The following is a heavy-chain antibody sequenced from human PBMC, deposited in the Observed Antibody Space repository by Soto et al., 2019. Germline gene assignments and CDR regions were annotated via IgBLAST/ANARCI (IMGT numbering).Heavy chain of an antibody. D-gene: IGHD2-15*01. CDR3: ASFRDCSGGSCYADHDAFDI. CDR2: INPNSGGT. CDR1: GYTFTGYY. J-gene: IGHJ3*02. Sequence: QVQLVQSGAEVKKPGASVKVSCKASGYTFTGYYMHWVRQAPGQGLEWMGWINPNSGGTNYAQKFQGRVTMTRDTSISTDYVVLSRLRSDDTAVYYCASFRDCSGGSCYADHDAFDIWGQGTMVTVSS. V-gene: IGHV1-2*02.